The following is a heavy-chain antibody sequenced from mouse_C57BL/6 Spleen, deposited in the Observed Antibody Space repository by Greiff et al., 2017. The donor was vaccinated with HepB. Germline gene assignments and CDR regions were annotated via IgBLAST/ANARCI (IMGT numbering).Heavy chain of an antibody. CDR3: ARDYGSSLYYFDY. Sequence: QVQLKESGAELARPGASVKLSCKASGYTFTSYGISWVKQRTGLGLEWIGEIYPRSGNTYYNEKFKGKATLTADKSSSTAYMELRSLTSEDSAVYFCARDYGSSLYYFDYWGQGTTLTVSS. CDR2: IYPRSGNT. D-gene: IGHD1-1*01. J-gene: IGHJ2*01. V-gene: IGHV1-81*01. CDR1: GYTFTSYG.